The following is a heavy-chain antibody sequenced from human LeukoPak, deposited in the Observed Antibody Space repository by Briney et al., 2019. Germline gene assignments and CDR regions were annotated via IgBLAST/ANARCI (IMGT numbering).Heavy chain of an antibody. J-gene: IGHJ3*02. V-gene: IGHV1-69*13. CDR1: GGTFSSYA. CDR3: ARGLIGGIAVAGPDAFDI. D-gene: IGHD6-19*01. CDR2: IIPIFGTA. Sequence: SVKVSCKASGGTFSSYAISWVRQAPGQGLEWMGGIIPIFGTANYAQKFQGRVTITADESTSTAYMEPSSLRSEDTAVYYCARGLIGGIAVAGPDAFDIWGQGTMVTVSS.